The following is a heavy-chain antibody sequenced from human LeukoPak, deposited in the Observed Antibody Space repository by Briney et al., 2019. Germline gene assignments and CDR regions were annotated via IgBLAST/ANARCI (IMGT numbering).Heavy chain of an antibody. J-gene: IGHJ4*02. CDR3: ARNRGGPSIVATIIGGFDY. CDR2: IYTTGTT. D-gene: IGHD5-12*01. CDR1: DTSINTYY. V-gene: IGHV4-4*07. Sequence: SETLSLTCTVSDTSINTYYWSWIRQPAGKGLEWIGHIYTTGTTNYNPSLKSRVTMSIDTSKNQFSLNLRSVTAADTAVYYCARNRGGPSIVATIIGGFDYWGQGTLVTVSS.